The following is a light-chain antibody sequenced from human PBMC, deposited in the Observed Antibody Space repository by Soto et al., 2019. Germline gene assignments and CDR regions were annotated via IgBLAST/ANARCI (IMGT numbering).Light chain of an antibody. Sequence: EIVLTQSPGTLSLSPGERATLSCRASQSVSSSYLAWYQQKPGQAPRLLIYGASSRATGIPDRFSGSGSGTDFTLTISRLEPEEFAVYYCQQYGSSPVFGPGTKVDIK. CDR1: QSVSSSY. CDR3: QQYGSSPV. J-gene: IGKJ3*01. CDR2: GAS. V-gene: IGKV3-20*01.